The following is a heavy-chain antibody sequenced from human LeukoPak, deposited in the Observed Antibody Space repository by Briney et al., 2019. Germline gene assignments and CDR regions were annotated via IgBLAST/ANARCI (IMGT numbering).Heavy chain of an antibody. CDR2: IWYDGSNK. D-gene: IGHD3-22*01. V-gene: IGHV3-33*01. CDR1: GFTFSNYG. J-gene: IGHJ6*03. Sequence: GKSLRLSCAASGFTFSNYGMHWVRQAPGKGLEWVAVIWYDGSNKYFAASVKGRFTISRDNSKNTLYLQMNSLRAEDTAVYFCARDAFYYDTSGYYRFYYYYYMDVWGKGTTVTVSS. CDR3: ARDAFYYDTSGYYRFYYYYYMDV.